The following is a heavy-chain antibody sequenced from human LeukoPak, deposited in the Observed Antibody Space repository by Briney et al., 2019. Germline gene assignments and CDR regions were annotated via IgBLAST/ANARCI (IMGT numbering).Heavy chain of an antibody. CDR1: GFAFSSHA. V-gene: IGHV3-23*01. D-gene: IGHD3-3*01. J-gene: IGHJ6*02. CDR2: ITGSGGST. Sequence: GGSLRLSCAASGFAFSSHAMGWVRQAPGKGLEWVSSITGSGGSTYYGDSVKGRFTISRDNSKNTLYLQMNSLRAEDTALYYCAKDGGGSLEWLPPMDVWGQGTTVTVSS. CDR3: AKDGGGSLEWLPPMDV.